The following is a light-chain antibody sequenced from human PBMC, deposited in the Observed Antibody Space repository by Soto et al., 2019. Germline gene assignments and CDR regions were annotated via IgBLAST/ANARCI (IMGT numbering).Light chain of an antibody. J-gene: IGKJ1*01. Sequence: EVVLTQSPGTLSLSPGERATLSCRASQNIRGNELAWYQQKPGQAPRLLIYRGSSRATGIPDRFTGRGSGIEFTITISRLEPEDFAVYYCQDYGTSAPWTFGQGTKVEIK. CDR2: RGS. V-gene: IGKV3-20*01. CDR3: QDYGTSAPWT. CDR1: QNIRGNE.